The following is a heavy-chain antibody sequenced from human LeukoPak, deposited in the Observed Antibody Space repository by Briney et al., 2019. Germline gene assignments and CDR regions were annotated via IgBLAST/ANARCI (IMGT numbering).Heavy chain of an antibody. V-gene: IGHV3-49*04. CDR3: ARDNVNYYARDY. D-gene: IGHD1-7*01. CDR1: GFNFGGYA. Sequence: GRSLRLSCTASGFNFGGYAINWVRQAPGQGLEWVGFIRSKALYGTREYAASVEGRFTISRDDSKGIAYLQMNTLKIEDTAVYYCARDNVNYYARDYGGQGTLVTVSS. CDR2: IRSKALYGTR. J-gene: IGHJ4*02.